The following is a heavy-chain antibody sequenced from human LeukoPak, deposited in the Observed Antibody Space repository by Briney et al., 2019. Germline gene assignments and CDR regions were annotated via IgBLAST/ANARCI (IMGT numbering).Heavy chain of an antibody. J-gene: IGHJ3*02. V-gene: IGHV3-74*01. D-gene: IGHD5-18*01. Sequence: GGSLRLSCAASGFTFTRHYMHWVRQAPGKGLVWVSRVTSDWVSTSYAYSVKGRFTISRDNAKNTLHLQMTSLRAEDTAVYFCARERYSYGNDGFDMWGQGTMVIVSS. CDR1: GFTFTRHY. CDR3: ARERYSYGNDGFDM. CDR2: VTSDWVST.